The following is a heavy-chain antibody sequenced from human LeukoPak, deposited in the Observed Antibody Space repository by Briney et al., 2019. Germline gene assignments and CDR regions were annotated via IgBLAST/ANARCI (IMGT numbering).Heavy chain of an antibody. V-gene: IGHV4-38-2*02. CDR1: GYSISSGYY. Sequence: PSETLSLTCTVPGYSISSGYYWGWIRQPPGKGLEWIGSIYHSGITYYNPSLKSRVTISVDTSKNQFSLKLSSVTAADTAVYYCARSKVVGWLRPAQFDYWGQGTLVTVSS. CDR3: ARSKVVGWLRPAQFDY. J-gene: IGHJ4*02. CDR2: IYHSGIT. D-gene: IGHD5-12*01.